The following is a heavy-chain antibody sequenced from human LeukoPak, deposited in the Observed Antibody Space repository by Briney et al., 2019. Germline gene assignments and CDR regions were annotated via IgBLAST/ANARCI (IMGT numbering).Heavy chain of an antibody. CDR3: AKDRPTWPIDY. Sequence: GGSLRLSCAASGFTFSTYAMHWVRQAPGKGLEWVAVIWYDGSNKYYADSVKGRFTISRDNSKNTLYLQLNSLRAEVTAVYYCAKDRPTWPIDYWGQGTLVTVSS. V-gene: IGHV3-33*06. CDR2: IWYDGSNK. D-gene: IGHD5-12*01. CDR1: GFTFSTYA. J-gene: IGHJ4*02.